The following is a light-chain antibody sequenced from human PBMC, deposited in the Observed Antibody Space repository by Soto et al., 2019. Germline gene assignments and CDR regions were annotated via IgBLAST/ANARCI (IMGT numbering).Light chain of an antibody. CDR1: SSYVGGYNY. Sequence: QSVLTRPSSRSGSPCQSISISRPGTSSYVGGYNYVSWYQHQPGKAPKLLIFDVSGRPSGISNRFSGSKSGNTASLTISGLRPEDEADYYCSSYTDFNLYVFGTGTKVTVL. CDR3: SSYTDFNLYV. J-gene: IGLJ1*01. CDR2: DVS. V-gene: IGLV2-14*03.